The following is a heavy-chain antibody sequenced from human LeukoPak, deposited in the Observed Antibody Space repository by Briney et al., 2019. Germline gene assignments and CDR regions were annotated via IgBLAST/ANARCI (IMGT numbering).Heavy chain of an antibody. Sequence: AGGSLRLSCAASGFTFSSSTMNWVRQAPGKGLEWLSYISTSSTTIYYADSVKGRFTISRDDARNSLSLQMNSLRADDTTVYYCAKEMGYCTGGSCYRWFDSWGQGTLVTVSS. D-gene: IGHD2-15*01. V-gene: IGHV3-48*01. CDR3: AKEMGYCTGGSCYRWFDS. CDR2: ISTSSTTI. CDR1: GFTFSSST. J-gene: IGHJ5*01.